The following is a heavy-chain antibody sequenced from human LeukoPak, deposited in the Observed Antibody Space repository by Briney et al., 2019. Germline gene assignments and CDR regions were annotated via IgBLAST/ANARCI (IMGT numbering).Heavy chain of an antibody. D-gene: IGHD6-13*01. CDR1: VDSISSGRYS. V-gene: IGHV4-30-2*01. Sequence: PSVTLSLTWTVSVDSISSGRYSWSWFRQPPGKGLEWIGYIYHSGSTYSNPPLKSRVTLSVDRSKNQFSLKLSSVTAADTAVYYCARGLHYSSSWYYFDYWGQGTLVTVSS. CDR2: IYHSGST. J-gene: IGHJ4*02. CDR3: ARGLHYSSSWYYFDY.